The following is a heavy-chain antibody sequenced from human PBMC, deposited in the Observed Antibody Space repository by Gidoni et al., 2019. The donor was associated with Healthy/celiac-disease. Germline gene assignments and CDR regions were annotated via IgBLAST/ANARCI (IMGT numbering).Heavy chain of an antibody. CDR3: ARCITGTSNWFDP. Sequence: QVPLVQSGAEVKKPGASLKVSCKASGYTFTGDYMHWVRQAPGQGLEWMGWINPNSGGTNYAQKFQGWVTMTRDTSISTAYMELSRLRSDDTAVYYCARCITGTSNWFDPWGQGTLVTVSS. CDR2: INPNSGGT. D-gene: IGHD1-7*01. V-gene: IGHV1-2*04. J-gene: IGHJ5*02. CDR1: GYTFTGDY.